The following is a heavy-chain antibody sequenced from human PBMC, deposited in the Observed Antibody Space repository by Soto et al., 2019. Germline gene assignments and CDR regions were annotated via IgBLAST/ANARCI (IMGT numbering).Heavy chain of an antibody. J-gene: IGHJ5*02. Sequence: RASVKVSCKAPEDTFTSYYINWVRQAPGQGLEWMGIINPNGGSTRYAQKFQGRVTFTRDTPASTVYLELRSLRSDDTAFYYCARHISEWQQLGGRFDPWGQGTLVTVS. CDR2: INPNGGST. V-gene: IGHV1-46*01. D-gene: IGHD6-13*01. CDR1: EDTFTSYY. CDR3: ARHISEWQQLGGRFDP.